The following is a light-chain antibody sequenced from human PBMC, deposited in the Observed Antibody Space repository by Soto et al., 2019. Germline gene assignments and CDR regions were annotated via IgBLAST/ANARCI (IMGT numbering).Light chain of an antibody. CDR3: QQYGSSVMYT. CDR1: QSISSSY. V-gene: IGKV3-20*01. J-gene: IGKJ2*01. CDR2: GAS. Sequence: DIVMTQSPGTLSLSPGERAILSCRASQSISSSYLAWYQQKPGQAPRLLIFGASTRATGIPDRFSGSGSGTDFTLTISRLEPEDFAVYYCQQYGSSVMYTFAQGTKLEIK.